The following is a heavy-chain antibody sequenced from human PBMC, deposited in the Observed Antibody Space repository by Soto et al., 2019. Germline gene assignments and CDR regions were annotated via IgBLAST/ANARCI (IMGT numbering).Heavy chain of an antibody. CDR2: VSSSGGST. J-gene: IGHJ6*02. CDR1: GFTFSTYA. CDR3: AKCLGGLYGMAV. V-gene: IGHV3-23*01. Sequence: GGSLRLSCAASGFTFSTYAMSWVRQAPGKGLEWVSSVSSSGGSTYNADSVKGRFTISRDNSKDTLYLQVNSLRTEDTAVYYLAKCLGGLYGMAVWGQGTTVTVSS.